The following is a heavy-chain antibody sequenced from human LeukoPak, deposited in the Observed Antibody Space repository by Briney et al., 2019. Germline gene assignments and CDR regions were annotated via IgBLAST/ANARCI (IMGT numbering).Heavy chain of an antibody. CDR3: ARDPGQYYDILTGYYTPYYFDN. J-gene: IGHJ4*02. V-gene: IGHV1-18*01. D-gene: IGHD3-9*01. CDR2: ISTYNGDT. CDR1: GGAFSSYA. Sequence: ASVKVSCKASGGAFSSYAISWVRQAPGQGLEWMGWISTYNGDTDYAQKLQGRLTMTTDTSTSTAYMELRSLRSDDTAVYYCARDPGQYYDILTGYYTPYYFDNWGQGTLVTVSS.